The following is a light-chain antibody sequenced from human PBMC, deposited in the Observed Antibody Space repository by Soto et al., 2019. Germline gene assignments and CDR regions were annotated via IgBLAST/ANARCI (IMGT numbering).Light chain of an antibody. Sequence: EIVMTQSPATLSLSPGERATLSCRASQSVSSSYLAWYQQKPGQAPRLLIYGASSRANGIPDRFSGSASGTDFTLTISRLEPEDFAVYYCQQSGSSPPTFGPGTKVDIK. CDR1: QSVSSSY. CDR2: GAS. CDR3: QQSGSSPPT. J-gene: IGKJ3*01. V-gene: IGKV3-20*01.